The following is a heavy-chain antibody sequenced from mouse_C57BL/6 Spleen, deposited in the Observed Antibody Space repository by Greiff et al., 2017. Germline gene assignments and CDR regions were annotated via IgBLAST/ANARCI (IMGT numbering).Heavy chain of an antibody. V-gene: IGHV5-17*01. D-gene: IGHD1-1*01. Sequence: VQLKQSGGGLVKPGGSLKLSCAASGFTFSDYGMHWVRQAPEKGLEWVAYISSGSSTIYYADTVKGRFTIARDNAKNTLFLQMTSLRSEDTAMYYCARKDYGSSSFADWGQGTLVTGSA. CDR3: ARKDYGSSSFAD. CDR1: GFTFSDYG. CDR2: ISSGSSTI. J-gene: IGHJ3*01.